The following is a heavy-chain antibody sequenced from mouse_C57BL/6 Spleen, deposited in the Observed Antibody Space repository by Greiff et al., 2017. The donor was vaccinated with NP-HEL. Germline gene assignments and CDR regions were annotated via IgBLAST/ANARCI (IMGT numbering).Heavy chain of an antibody. CDR2: INPGSGGT. Sequence: VQLQQSGAELVRPGTSVKVSCKASGYAFTNYLIEWVKQRPGQGLEWIGVINPGSGGTNFNEKFKGKATLTADKSSSTAYMQLSSLTSEDSAVYFCARSHYYGSSPAWFAYWGQGTLVTVSA. V-gene: IGHV1-54*01. D-gene: IGHD1-1*01. CDR1: GYAFTNYL. CDR3: ARSHYYGSSPAWFAY. J-gene: IGHJ3*01.